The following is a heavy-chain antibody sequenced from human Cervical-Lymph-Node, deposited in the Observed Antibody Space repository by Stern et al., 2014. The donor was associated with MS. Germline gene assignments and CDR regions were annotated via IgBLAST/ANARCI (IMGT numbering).Heavy chain of an antibody. J-gene: IGHJ3*02. CDR1: GGSISSYY. D-gene: IGHD2-21*02. CDR2: IYYSGST. CDR3: AGMLAYCGGDCYSDAFDI. Sequence: QESGPGLVKPSETLSLTCTVSGGSISSYYWSWIRQPPGKGLEWIGYIYYSGSTNYNPSLKSRVTISVDTSKNQFSLKLSSVTAADTAVYYCAGMLAYCGGDCYSDAFDIWGQGTMVTVSS. V-gene: IGHV4-59*01.